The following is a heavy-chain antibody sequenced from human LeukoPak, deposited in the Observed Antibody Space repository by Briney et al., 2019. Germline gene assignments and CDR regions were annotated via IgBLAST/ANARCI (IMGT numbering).Heavy chain of an antibody. Sequence: ASVKVSCKASGYTFTGYYMHWLRQAPGQGLEWMGWINPNSGGTNYAQKFQGRVTMTRDTSISTAYMELSRLRSDDTAVYYCARSRATITLFDPWGQGTLVTVSS. V-gene: IGHV1-2*02. J-gene: IGHJ5*02. D-gene: IGHD5-12*01. CDR3: ARSRATITLFDP. CDR2: INPNSGGT. CDR1: GYTFTGYY.